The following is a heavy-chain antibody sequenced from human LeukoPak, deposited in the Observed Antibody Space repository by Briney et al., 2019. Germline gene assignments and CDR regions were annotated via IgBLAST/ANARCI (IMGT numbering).Heavy chain of an antibody. CDR1: GFTFSLYW. CDR2: IKQDGSEK. Sequence: GGSLRLSCAASGFTFSLYWMNWVRRAPGKGLEWEANIKQDGSEKNYVDSVKGRFTISRDNAKNSLYLQMNNLRVEDTAMYYCAGGTGFIIKDWGQGTLVTVSS. V-gene: IGHV3-7*03. J-gene: IGHJ4*02. CDR3: AGGTGFIIKD. D-gene: IGHD3-9*01.